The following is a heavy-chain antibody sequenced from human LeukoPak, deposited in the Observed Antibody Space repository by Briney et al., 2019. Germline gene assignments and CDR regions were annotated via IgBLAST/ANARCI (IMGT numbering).Heavy chain of an antibody. D-gene: IGHD6-19*01. CDR3: ARVYSSGYYYYMDV. CDR1: GFTFSSYA. V-gene: IGHV3-23*01. Sequence: GGSLRLSCAASGFTFSSYAMSWVRQAPGKGLEWVSAISGSGGSTCYADSVKGRFTISRDNSKSTLYLQMNSLRAEDTAVYYCARVYSSGYYYYMDVWGKGTTVTVSS. CDR2: ISGSGGST. J-gene: IGHJ6*03.